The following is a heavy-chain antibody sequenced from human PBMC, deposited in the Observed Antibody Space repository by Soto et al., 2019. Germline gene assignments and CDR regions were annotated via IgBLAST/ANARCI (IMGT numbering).Heavy chain of an antibody. J-gene: IGHJ5*02. CDR1: GFTLSSYS. Sequence: GGSLRLSCAASGFTLSSYSINWVRQAPGKGLEWVSYISSSSSTIYYADSVKGRFTISRDNAKNSLYLQMNSLRVEDTAVYYCARDPGYCIDTSCYAGNWFDPWGQGTLVTVSS. CDR2: ISSSSSTI. V-gene: IGHV3-48*01. CDR3: ARDPGYCIDTSCYAGNWFDP. D-gene: IGHD2-2*01.